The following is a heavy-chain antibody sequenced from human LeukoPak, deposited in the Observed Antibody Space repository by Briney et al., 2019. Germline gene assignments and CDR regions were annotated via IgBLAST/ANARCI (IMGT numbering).Heavy chain of an antibody. CDR1: GYTFTSYY. CDR3: ASTPESYYMDV. Sequence: ASVKVFCKASGYTFTSYYMHWVRQAPGQGLEWMGIINPSGGSTSYAQKFQGRVTMTRDTSTSTVYMELSSLRSEDTAVYYCASTPESYYMDVWGKGTTVTVSS. CDR2: INPSGGST. V-gene: IGHV1-46*01. J-gene: IGHJ6*03.